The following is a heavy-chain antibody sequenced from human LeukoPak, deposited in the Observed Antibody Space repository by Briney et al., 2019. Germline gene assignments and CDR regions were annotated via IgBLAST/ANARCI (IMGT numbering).Heavy chain of an antibody. Sequence: SETLSLTCTVSGGSISSYYWSWIRQPPGKGLEWIGYIYYSGSTNYNPSLKSRVTISVDTSKNQFSLKLSSVTAADTAVYYCARHLYYLSAFDIWGQGTMVTVSS. D-gene: IGHD3-16*01. CDR1: GGSISSYY. CDR3: ARHLYYLSAFDI. CDR2: IYYSGST. V-gene: IGHV4-59*08. J-gene: IGHJ3*02.